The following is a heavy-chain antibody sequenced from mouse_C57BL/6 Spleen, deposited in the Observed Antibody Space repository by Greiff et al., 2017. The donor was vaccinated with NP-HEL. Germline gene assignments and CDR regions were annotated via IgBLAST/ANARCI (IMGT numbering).Heavy chain of an antibody. D-gene: IGHD2-1*01. CDR2: INPNNGGT. CDR3: ARSPPPFYRAMDY. V-gene: IGHV1-18*01. CDR1: GYTFTDYN. J-gene: IGHJ4*01. Sequence: EVQLQQSGPELVKPGASVKIPCKASGYTFTDYNMDWVKQSHGKSLEWIGDINPNNGGTIYNQKFKGKATLTVDKSSSTAYMELRSLTSEDTAVYYCARSPPPFYRAMDYWGQGTSVTVSS.